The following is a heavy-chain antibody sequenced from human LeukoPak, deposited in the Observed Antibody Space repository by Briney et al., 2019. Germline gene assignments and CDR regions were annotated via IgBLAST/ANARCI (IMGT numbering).Heavy chain of an antibody. CDR3: ARALATDAFDI. CDR2: IGTAGDT. V-gene: IGHV3-13*01. CDR1: GFTFSSYD. D-gene: IGHD1-26*01. Sequence: GGPLRLSCAASGFTFSSYDMHWVRQATGKGLEWVSAIGTAGDTYYPGSVKGRFTISRENAKNSLYLQMNSLRAGDTAVYYCARALATDAFDIWGQGTMVTVSS. J-gene: IGHJ3*02.